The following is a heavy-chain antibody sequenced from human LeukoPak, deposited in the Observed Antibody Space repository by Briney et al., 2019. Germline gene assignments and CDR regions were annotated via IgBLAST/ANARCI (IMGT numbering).Heavy chain of an antibody. Sequence: SETLSLTCTVSGYSISSGYYWGWIRQPPGKGLEWIGSIYHSGSTYYNPSLKSRVTISVDTSKNQFSLKLNSVTAADTAVYYCARTTEGDCRSTSCYGFYYSYYMDVWGKGTTVTISS. CDR3: ARTTEGDCRSTSCYGFYYSYYMDV. CDR1: GYSISSGYY. J-gene: IGHJ6*03. D-gene: IGHD2-2*01. V-gene: IGHV4-38-2*02. CDR2: IYHSGST.